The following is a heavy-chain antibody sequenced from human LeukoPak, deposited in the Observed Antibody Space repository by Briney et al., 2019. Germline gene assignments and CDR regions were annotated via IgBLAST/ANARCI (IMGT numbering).Heavy chain of an antibody. CDR1: GYTFTGHY. CDR3: ARDYGFYSGLYFFDY. CDR2: INPNSGGT. V-gene: IGHV1-2*02. Sequence: ASVKVSCKAPGYTFTGHYIHWVRQAPGQGLEWMGWINPNSGGTRYAQKFQGRVTMTRDTSISTAYMDLSRLRSDDTALYSCARDYGFYSGLYFFDYWGQGTLVTVSS. J-gene: IGHJ4*02. D-gene: IGHD1-26*01.